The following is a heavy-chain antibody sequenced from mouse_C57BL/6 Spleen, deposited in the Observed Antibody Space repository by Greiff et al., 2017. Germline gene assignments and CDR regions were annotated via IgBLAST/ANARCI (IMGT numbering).Heavy chain of an antibody. CDR3: ARPANWGFDY. Sequence: QVQLQQSGAELVRPGTSVKVSCKASGYAFTNYLIEWVKQRPGQGLELIGVINPGSGGTNYNEKFKGKATLTADKSSSTAYMQLSSLTSEDSAVYFCARPANWGFDYWGQGTTLTVSS. CDR1: GYAFTNYL. J-gene: IGHJ2*01. D-gene: IGHD4-1*01. CDR2: INPGSGGT. V-gene: IGHV1-54*01.